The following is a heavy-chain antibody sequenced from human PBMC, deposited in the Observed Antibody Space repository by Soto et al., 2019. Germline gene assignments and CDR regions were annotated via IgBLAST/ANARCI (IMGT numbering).Heavy chain of an antibody. CDR3: ARDLYGSGPFFDY. CDR1: GGSISSYY. Sequence: PSETLSLTCTVSGGSISSYYWSWIRQPPGKGLEWIGYIYYSGSTNYNPSLKSRVTISVDTSKNQFSLKLSSVTAAATAVYYCARDLYGSGPFFDYWGQGTLVTVSS. D-gene: IGHD3-10*01. J-gene: IGHJ4*02. V-gene: IGHV4-59*01. CDR2: IYYSGST.